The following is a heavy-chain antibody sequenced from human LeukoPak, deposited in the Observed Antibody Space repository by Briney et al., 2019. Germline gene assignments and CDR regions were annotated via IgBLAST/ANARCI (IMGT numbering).Heavy chain of an antibody. Sequence: GGSLRLSCAASGFTFSSYWMSWVRQAPGKGLEWVANIKQDGSEKYYVDSVKGRFTISRDNAKNSLYLQKNSLRAEDTAVYYCARDKGLSTVTTAYNWFDPWGQGTLVTVSS. CDR2: IKQDGSEK. J-gene: IGHJ5*02. D-gene: IGHD4-17*01. V-gene: IGHV3-7*01. CDR1: GFTFSSYW. CDR3: ARDKGLSTVTTAYNWFDP.